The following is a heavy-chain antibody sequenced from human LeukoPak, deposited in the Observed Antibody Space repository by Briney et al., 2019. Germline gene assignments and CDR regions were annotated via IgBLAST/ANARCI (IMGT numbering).Heavy chain of an antibody. V-gene: IGHV3-48*01. CDR2: ISSSSSTI. CDR1: GFTFSSYN. J-gene: IGHJ4*02. Sequence: PGGSLRLSCAASGFTFSSYNMNWVRQAPGKGLEWVSYISSSSSTIYSADSVKGRFTISRDNSKNTLYLQMNSLRAEDTAVYYCAKDLRGDYDGDWGQGTLVTVSS. D-gene: IGHD4-17*01. CDR3: AKDLRGDYDGD.